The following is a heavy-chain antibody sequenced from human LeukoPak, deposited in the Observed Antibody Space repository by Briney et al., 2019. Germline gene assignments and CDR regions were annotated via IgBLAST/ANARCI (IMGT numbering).Heavy chain of an antibody. D-gene: IGHD6-13*01. CDR1: GFTFSSYA. CDR2: ISGSGGST. J-gene: IGHJ3*02. Sequence: PGGSLRLSCAASGFTFSSYAMSWVRQAPGKGLEWVSAISGSGGSTYYADSVRGRFTISRDNSKNTLYLQMNSLRAEDTAVYYCARVLLRVAAASSDAFDIWGQGTMVTVSS. CDR3: ARVLLRVAAASSDAFDI. V-gene: IGHV3-23*01.